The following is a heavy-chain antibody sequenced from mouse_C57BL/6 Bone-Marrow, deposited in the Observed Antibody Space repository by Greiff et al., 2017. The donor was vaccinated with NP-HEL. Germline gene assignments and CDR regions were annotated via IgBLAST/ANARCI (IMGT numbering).Heavy chain of an antibody. Sequence: VKLMESGAELVKPGASVKISCKASGYAFSSYWMNWVKQRPGKGLEWIGQIYPGDGDTNYNGKFKGKATLTADKSSSTAYMQLSSLTSEDSAVYFCARSVTTDRGGYFDYWGQGTTLTVSS. CDR1: GYAFSSYW. J-gene: IGHJ2*01. CDR2: IYPGDGDT. CDR3: ARSVTTDRGGYFDY. D-gene: IGHD1-1*01. V-gene: IGHV1-80*01.